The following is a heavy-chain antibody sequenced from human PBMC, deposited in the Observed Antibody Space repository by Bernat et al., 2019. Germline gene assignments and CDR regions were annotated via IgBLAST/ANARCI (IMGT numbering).Heavy chain of an antibody. D-gene: IGHD6-19*01. CDR2: ISYDGSNK. J-gene: IGHJ3*02. CDR1: GFPFSSYA. Sequence: QVQLVESGGGVVQPGRSRRLSCAASGFPFSSYAMPWVRQAPGKGLEWVAVISYDGSNKYYADSVKARFTISRDNSKNTLYLQMNSLRAEDTAVYYCARPYSSGWEDAFDIWGQGTMVTVSS. V-gene: IGHV3-30-3*01. CDR3: ARPYSSGWEDAFDI.